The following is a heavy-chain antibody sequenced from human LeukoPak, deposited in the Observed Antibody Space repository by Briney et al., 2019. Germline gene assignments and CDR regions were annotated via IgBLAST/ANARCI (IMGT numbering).Heavy chain of an antibody. CDR2: ISWNSGRI. D-gene: IGHD6-13*01. Sequence: GGSLRLSCAASGFTFDEYAMHWVRQAPGKGLEWVSVISWNSGRIDYADSVKGRFTISRDNAKNFLYLQMNSLRTEDTALYYCAKAAGSSVFENFQYWDQGTLVTVS. CDR1: GFTFDEYA. V-gene: IGHV3-9*01. CDR3: AKAAGSSVFENFQY. J-gene: IGHJ1*01.